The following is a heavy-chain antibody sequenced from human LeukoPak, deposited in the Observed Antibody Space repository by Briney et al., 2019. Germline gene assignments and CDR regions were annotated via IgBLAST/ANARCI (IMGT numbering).Heavy chain of an antibody. D-gene: IGHD2-8*02. V-gene: IGHV3-21*01. J-gene: IGHJ4*02. Sequence: GGSLRLSCAASGFTFSSYSMNWVRQAPGKGLEWVSSISSSSSYIYYADSVKGRFTISRDNAKNSLYLQMNSLRAEDTAVYYCARDVPGRRGLGFFDYWGQGTLVTVSS. CDR2: ISSSSSYI. CDR1: GFTFSSYS. CDR3: ARDVPGRRGLGFFDY.